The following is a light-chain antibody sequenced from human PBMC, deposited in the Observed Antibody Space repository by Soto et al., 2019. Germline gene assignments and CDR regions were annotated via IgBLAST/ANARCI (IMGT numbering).Light chain of an antibody. V-gene: IGLV2-23*02. CDR2: EVS. J-gene: IGLJ1*01. Sequence: QSVLTQPASVSGSTGQSITISCTGTSSDVGSYNLVSWYQQHPGKAPKLMIYEVSKRPSWVSNRFSGSKAGNTASLTISGLQAEEEADYYCCSDAGRVFGPGTKLTVL. CDR1: SSDVGSYNL. CDR3: CSDAGRV.